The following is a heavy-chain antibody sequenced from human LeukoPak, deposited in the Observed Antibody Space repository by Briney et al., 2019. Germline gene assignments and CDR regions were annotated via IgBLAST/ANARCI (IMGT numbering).Heavy chain of an antibody. Sequence: RGSLRLSCAASGFTFRNYTMSWVRQAPGKGLEWVSGIGDTGVSTYYTDSVKGRFTISRDKSKNTLYLQMNSLRTEDTAVYYCAKGAIAAAGMGGYFDYWGQGTLVTVSS. J-gene: IGHJ4*02. CDR1: GFTFRNYT. CDR3: AKGAIAAAGMGGYFDY. CDR2: IGDTGVST. V-gene: IGHV3-23*01. D-gene: IGHD6-13*01.